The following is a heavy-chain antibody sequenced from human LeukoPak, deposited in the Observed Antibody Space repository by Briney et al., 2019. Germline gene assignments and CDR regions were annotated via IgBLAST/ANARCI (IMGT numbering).Heavy chain of an antibody. Sequence: PSETLSLTCTVSGGSISSGSYYRSWIRQPAGKGLEWVGRIYTSGSTNYNPSLKSRVTISVDTSKNQFSLKLSSVTAADTAVYYCARGGFSDFKGYYYYGMDVWGQGTTVTVSS. CDR2: IYTSGST. V-gene: IGHV4-61*02. CDR3: ARGGFSDFKGYYYYGMDV. D-gene: IGHD3-3*01. CDR1: GGSISSGSYY. J-gene: IGHJ6*02.